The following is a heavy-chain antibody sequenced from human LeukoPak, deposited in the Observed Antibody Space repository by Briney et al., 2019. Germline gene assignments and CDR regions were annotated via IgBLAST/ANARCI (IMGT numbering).Heavy chain of an antibody. V-gene: IGHV4-4*07. Sequence: SETLSLTCTVSGGSISSYYWSWIRQPAGKGLEWIGRIYTSGSTNYNPSLKSRVTMSVDTSKNQFSLKLSSVTAADTAVYYCASRGYSYGFSSQLDYWGQGTLVTVSS. J-gene: IGHJ4*02. D-gene: IGHD5-18*01. CDR2: IYTSGST. CDR3: ASRGYSYGFSSQLDY. CDR1: GGSISSYY.